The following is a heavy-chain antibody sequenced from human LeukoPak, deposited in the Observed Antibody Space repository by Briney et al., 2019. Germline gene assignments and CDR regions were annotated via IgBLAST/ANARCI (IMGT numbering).Heavy chain of an antibody. CDR2: INPNSGGT. CDR3: ARGYRYCSSTSCPLWGY. D-gene: IGHD2-2*01. Sequence: ASVKVSCKASGYTFTDYLIHWVRQAPGQGLEWMGWINPNSGGTNYAQKFQGRVTMTRDTSISTAYMELSRLRSDDTAVYYCARGYRYCSSTSCPLWGYWGQGTLVTVSS. CDR1: GYTFTDYL. V-gene: IGHV1-2*02. J-gene: IGHJ4*02.